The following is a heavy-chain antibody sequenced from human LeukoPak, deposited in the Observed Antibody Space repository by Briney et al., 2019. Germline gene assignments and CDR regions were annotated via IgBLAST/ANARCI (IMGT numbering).Heavy chain of an antibody. CDR3: ASRYYGSGSYYKA. CDR2: INHSGST. Sequence: SETLSLTCAVYGGSFSGYYWSWIRQPQGKGLEWIGEINHSGSTNYNPSLKSRVTISVDTSKNQFSLKLSSVTAADTAVYYCASRYYGSGSYYKAWGQGTLVTVSS. CDR1: GGSFSGYY. V-gene: IGHV4-34*01. D-gene: IGHD3-10*01. J-gene: IGHJ5*02.